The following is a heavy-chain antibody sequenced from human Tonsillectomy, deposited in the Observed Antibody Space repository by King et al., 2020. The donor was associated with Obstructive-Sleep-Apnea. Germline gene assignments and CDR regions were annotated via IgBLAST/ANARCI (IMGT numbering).Heavy chain of an antibody. CDR3: ARGYGYYDSSGYPPGY. V-gene: IGHV3-21*01. J-gene: IGHJ4*02. CDR2: ISSSSSYI. CDR1: GFTFSSYS. Sequence: VQLVESGGGLVKPGGSLRLSCAASGFTFSSYSMNWVRQAPGKGLEGGSSISSSSSYIYYADSVKGRFTISRDNAKNSLYLQMNSLRAEDTAVYYCARGYGYYDSSGYPPGYWGQGTLVTVSS. D-gene: IGHD3-22*01.